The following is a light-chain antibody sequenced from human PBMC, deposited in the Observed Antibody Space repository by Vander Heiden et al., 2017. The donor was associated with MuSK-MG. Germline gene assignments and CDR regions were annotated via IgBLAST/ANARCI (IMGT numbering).Light chain of an antibody. J-gene: IGLJ2*01. V-gene: IGLV3-21*04. CDR1: DIESKS. Sequence: SYVLTQTPSVSVAPGKTARVTCGGNDIESKSVHWYQQKPGQAPVLVIYNDGDRPSGIPERFSGSNSGNTATLTISRVEAGDEADYYCQVWDTSSDPVVFGGGTKLTVL. CDR3: QVWDTSSDPVV. CDR2: NDG.